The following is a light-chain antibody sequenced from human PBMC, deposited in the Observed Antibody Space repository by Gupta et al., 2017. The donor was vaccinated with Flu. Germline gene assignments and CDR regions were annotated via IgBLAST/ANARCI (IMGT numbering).Light chain of an antibody. J-gene: IGLJ2*01. Sequence: SYELTQPPSVSVSPGQTASITCSGDKLGDKYGCWYQQKPGQSPVLVIYQNNKRPSGIPERFSGSNSGNTATLTISGTQPMDEADYYCQAWDSSTVVFGGGTKLTVL. V-gene: IGLV3-1*01. CDR1: KLGDKY. CDR2: QNN. CDR3: QAWDSSTVV.